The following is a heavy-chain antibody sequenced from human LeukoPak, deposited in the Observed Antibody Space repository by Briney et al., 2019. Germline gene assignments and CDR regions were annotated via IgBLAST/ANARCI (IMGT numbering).Heavy chain of an antibody. V-gene: IGHV4-31*03. CDR1: GGSIRRGGYY. Sequence: SETLSLTCTVSGGSIRRGGYYWGWIRQHPGKGLEWIGYIYYSGSTYYNPSLKSRVTISVDTSKNQFSLKLSSVTAADTAVYYCSTDPAMEGGYWGQGILVTVSS. J-gene: IGHJ4*02. D-gene: IGHD5-18*01. CDR2: IYYSGST. CDR3: STDPAMEGGY.